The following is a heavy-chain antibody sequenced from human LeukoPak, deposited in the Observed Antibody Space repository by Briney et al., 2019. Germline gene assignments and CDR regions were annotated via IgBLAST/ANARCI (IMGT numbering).Heavy chain of an antibody. Sequence: GESLKISCKGSGYSFTSYWIGWVRQMPGKGLEWMGIIYPGDSDTRYGPSFQGQVTISADKSISTAYLQWSSLKASDTAMYYCARHITMVRGVIITSWNGDGWFDPWGQGTLVTVSS. CDR2: IYPGDSDT. V-gene: IGHV5-51*01. D-gene: IGHD3-10*01. CDR3: ARHITMVRGVIITSWNGDGWFDP. CDR1: GYSFTSYW. J-gene: IGHJ5*02.